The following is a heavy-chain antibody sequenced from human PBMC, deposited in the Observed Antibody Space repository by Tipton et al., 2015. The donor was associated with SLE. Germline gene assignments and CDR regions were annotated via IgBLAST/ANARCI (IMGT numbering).Heavy chain of an antibody. V-gene: IGHV4-61*02. CDR2: IYTSGST. Sequence: TLSLTCTVSGGSISSGSYYWSWIRQPAGKGLEWIGRIYTSGSTNYNPPLKSRVTISVDTSKNQFSLKLSSVTAADTAVYYCARDGAMIVPRGSFDIWGQGTMVTVSS. D-gene: IGHD3-22*01. CDR3: ARDGAMIVPRGSFDI. J-gene: IGHJ3*02. CDR1: GGSISSGSYY.